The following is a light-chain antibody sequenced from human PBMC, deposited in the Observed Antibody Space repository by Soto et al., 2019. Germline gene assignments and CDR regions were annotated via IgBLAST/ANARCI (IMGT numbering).Light chain of an antibody. CDR1: SSDIGGYNY. Sequence: QSALTQPPSASGSPGQSVTISCTGTSSDIGGYNYVSWYQQHPGKAPKLMIYEVSSRPSGVPDRFSGSKSGNTASLTVSGLQAEYEADYYCSSYAGSNNPYVFGTGTKLTVL. V-gene: IGLV2-8*01. J-gene: IGLJ1*01. CDR3: SSYAGSNNPYV. CDR2: EVS.